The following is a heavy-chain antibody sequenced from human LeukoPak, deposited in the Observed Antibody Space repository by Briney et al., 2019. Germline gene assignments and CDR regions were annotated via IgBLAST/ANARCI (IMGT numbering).Heavy chain of an antibody. CDR1: GGSISSYY. J-gene: IGHJ4*02. D-gene: IGHD5-24*01. V-gene: IGHV4-59*01. Sequence: SETLSLTCTVSGGSISSYYWSWIRQPPGKGLEWTGYIYYSGSTNYNPSLKSRVTISVDTSKNQFSLKLSSVTAADTAVYYCARDGEMAAFDYWGQGTLVTVSS. CDR3: ARDGEMAAFDY. CDR2: IYYSGST.